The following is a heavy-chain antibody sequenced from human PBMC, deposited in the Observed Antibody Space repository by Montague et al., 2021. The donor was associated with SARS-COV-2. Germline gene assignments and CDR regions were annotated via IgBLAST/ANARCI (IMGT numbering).Heavy chain of an antibody. Sequence: SLRLSCAASRFTFNAFAMNWVRQAPGKGLVWVSAIGGSGGFTYYANSVRGRFTISRDNSKNTLFLQMNNLRVEDTAVYYCAKTLTNSSGWYGIDFWGPGTLVTVST. CDR2: IGGSGGFT. CDR3: AKTLTNSSGWYGIDF. D-gene: IGHD6-19*01. V-gene: IGHV3-23*01. J-gene: IGHJ4*02. CDR1: RFTFNAFA.